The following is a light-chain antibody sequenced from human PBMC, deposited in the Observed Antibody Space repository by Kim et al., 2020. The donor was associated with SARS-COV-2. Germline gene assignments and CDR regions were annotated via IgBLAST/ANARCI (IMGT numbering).Light chain of an antibody. CDR2: GKN. CDR3: NSRDSSGNNWV. CDR1: SLRSYY. J-gene: IGLJ3*02. V-gene: IGLV3-19*01. Sequence: SSELTQDPAVSVALGQTVRITCHGDSLRSYYASWYQQKPGQAPVLVIYGKNNRPSGIPDRFSGSSSGNTASLTITGAQAEDEADYYCNSRDSSGNNWVFGGGTQLTVL.